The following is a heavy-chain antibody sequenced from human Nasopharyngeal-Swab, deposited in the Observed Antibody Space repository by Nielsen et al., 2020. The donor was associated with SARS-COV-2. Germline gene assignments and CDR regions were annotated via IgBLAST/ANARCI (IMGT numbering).Heavy chain of an antibody. CDR1: GDSIRTYY. CDR3: ARGNTVTTGYYYDLDS. J-gene: IGHJ6*02. V-gene: IGHV4-4*07. CDR2: IYVGGGT. D-gene: IGHD4-11*01. Sequence: SETLSLTCSVSGDSIRTYYWNWIRQPAGKGLEWVGRIYVGGGTNNPPSLEGRVTMSVDTSKNQFSLKLSSVTADDTAVYFCARGNTVTTGYYYDLDSWGQGTKVTVSS.